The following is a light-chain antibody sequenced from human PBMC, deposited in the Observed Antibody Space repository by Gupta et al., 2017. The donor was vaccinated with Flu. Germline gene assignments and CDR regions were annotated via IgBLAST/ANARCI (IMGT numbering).Light chain of an antibody. J-gene: IGLJ2*01. V-gene: IGLV2-14*04. CDR2: DVS. CDR3: SSYTSSSTVV. CDR1: SSDVGGYNY. Sequence: TSSDVGGYNYVSWYQQHPGKAPKLMIYDVSNRPSGVSNRFSVSKSGNTASLTISGLQAEDEADYYCSSYTSSSTVVFGGGTKLTVL.